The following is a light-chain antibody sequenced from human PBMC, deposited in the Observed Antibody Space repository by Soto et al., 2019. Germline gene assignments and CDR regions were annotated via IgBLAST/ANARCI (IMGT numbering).Light chain of an antibody. CDR3: VLYMGSGISV. V-gene: IGLV8-61*01. CDR2: STD. Sequence: QTVVTQEPSFSVSPGGTVTLTCGLSSGSVSTSYYPSWYQQTPGQAPRTLIYSTDSRSSGVPDRFSGSIPGNKAALTITGAHADDDSDYYCVLYMGSGISVFGGGTKLTVL. CDR1: SGSVSTSYY. J-gene: IGLJ2*01.